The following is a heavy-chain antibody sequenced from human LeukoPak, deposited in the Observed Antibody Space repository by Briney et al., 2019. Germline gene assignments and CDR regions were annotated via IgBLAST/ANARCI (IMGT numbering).Heavy chain of an antibody. V-gene: IGHV3-48*02. D-gene: IGHD3-9*01. CDR1: GFTLSRYS. J-gene: IGHJ6*01. Sequence: PGGSLRLSCVASGFTLSRYSMNWVRQAPGKGLEWVSNISGSSSTIYYADSVKGRFTISRDNAKNSLYLQMNSLRDEDTAVYYCATEGKILARLWADTSIEHGKNAWGQGTTVTVSS. CDR3: ATEGKILARLWADTSIEHGKNA. CDR2: ISGSSSTI.